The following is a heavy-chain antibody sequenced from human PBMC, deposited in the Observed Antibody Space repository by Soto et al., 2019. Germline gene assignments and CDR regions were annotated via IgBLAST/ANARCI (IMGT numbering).Heavy chain of an antibody. CDR3: TRLSTNAPYDACDI. CDR2: IRSGADNYAT. J-gene: IGHJ3*02. D-gene: IGHD2-8*01. Sequence: PGGSLRLSCAASGIGFSGSSMHWVRQASGKGLEWVGRIRSGADNYATAYTASMKGRFIISRDDSKNTAYLQTNSLKTEDTAVYYCTRLSTNAPYDACDIWGQGTMVTVSS. V-gene: IGHV3-73*01. CDR1: GIGFSGSS.